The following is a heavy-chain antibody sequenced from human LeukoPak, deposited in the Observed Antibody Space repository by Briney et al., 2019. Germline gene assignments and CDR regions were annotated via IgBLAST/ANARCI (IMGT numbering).Heavy chain of an antibody. J-gene: IGHJ4*02. V-gene: IGHV3-49*04. Sequence: GGSLRLSCTASGFTFGDYAMSWVRQAPGKGLEWVGFIRSKAYGGTTEYAASVKGRFTISRDDSKSIAYLQMNSPKTEDTAVYYCTRGTDYYDSSGYYYSPRDYWGQGTLVTVSS. CDR3: TRGTDYYDSSGYYYSPRDY. D-gene: IGHD3-22*01. CDR2: IRSKAYGGTT. CDR1: GFTFGDYA.